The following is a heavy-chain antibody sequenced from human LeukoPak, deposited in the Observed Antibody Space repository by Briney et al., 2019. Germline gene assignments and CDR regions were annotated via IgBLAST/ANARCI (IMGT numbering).Heavy chain of an antibody. J-gene: IGHJ5*02. CDR2: IYYSGST. V-gene: IGHV4-61*01. D-gene: IGHD4-11*01. CDR1: GGSVSSGSYY. Sequence: PSETLSLTCSVSGGSVSSGSYYWSWIRQPPGKGLEWVGHIYYSGSTNYNPSLKSRVTISVDTSKNQFSLKLSSVTAADTAVYYCARASGATVTPSVLRFDPWGQGTLVTVSS. CDR3: ARASGATVTPSVLRFDP.